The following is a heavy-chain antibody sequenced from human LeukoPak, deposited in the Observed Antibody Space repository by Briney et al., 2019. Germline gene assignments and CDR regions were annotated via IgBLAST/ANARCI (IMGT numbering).Heavy chain of an antibody. CDR1: GFTFDDHT. V-gene: IGHV3-43*01. Sequence: GGFLRLSCAASGFTFDDHTMHWVRQAPGKGLEWVSISSWDDNTEYYADSVKGRFTISRDNSKTSLYLQVNSLRTEDTAVYYCGKGPRRCTGCDGFDILGQGTMVTVSS. CDR3: GKGPRRCTGCDGFDI. CDR2: SSWDDNTE. J-gene: IGHJ3*02. D-gene: IGHD1-14*01.